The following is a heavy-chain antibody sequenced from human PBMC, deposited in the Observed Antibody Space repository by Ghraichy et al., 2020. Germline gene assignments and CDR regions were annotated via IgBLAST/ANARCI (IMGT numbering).Heavy chain of an antibody. CDR1: GFTFSSYW. CDR3: ARRYYYDSSGSYHELDY. CDR2: INSDGSST. D-gene: IGHD3-22*01. V-gene: IGHV3-74*03. Sequence: GGSLRLSCVASGFTFSSYWMHWVRHAPGKGLVWVSRINSDGSSTTYADSVKGRFTISRDNAKNTLYLQMNSLRAEDTSVYYRARRYYYDSSGSYHELDYWGQGTLVTVSS. J-gene: IGHJ4*02.